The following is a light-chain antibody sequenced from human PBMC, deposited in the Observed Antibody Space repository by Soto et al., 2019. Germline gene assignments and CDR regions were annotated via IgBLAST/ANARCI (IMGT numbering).Light chain of an antibody. J-gene: IGKJ1*01. V-gene: IGKV3-15*01. Sequence: EIVMTQSPATLSVSPGERVTLSCRASQSVRSNLAWYQQEPGQAPRLLIYGASTRATGLPARFSGSGSGTDFTLTISSLQSEDFAVYYCQQYHDWLWTFGQGTKVDIK. CDR3: QQYHDWLWT. CDR1: QSVRSN. CDR2: GAS.